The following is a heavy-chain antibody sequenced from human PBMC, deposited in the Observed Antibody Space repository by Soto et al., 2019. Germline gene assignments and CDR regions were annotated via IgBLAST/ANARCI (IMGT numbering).Heavy chain of an antibody. J-gene: IGHJ6*02. V-gene: IGHV4-31*03. Sequence: TSETLSLTCTVSGGSISSGGYYWSWIRQHPGKGLEWIGYIYYSGSTYYNPSLKSRVTISVDTSKNQFSLKLSSVTAADTAVYYCARDGCSSNSCYTKNLHYYGMDVWGQGTTVTVSS. CDR2: IYYSGST. CDR3: ARDGCSSNSCYTKNLHYYGMDV. CDR1: GGSISSGGYY. D-gene: IGHD2-2*01.